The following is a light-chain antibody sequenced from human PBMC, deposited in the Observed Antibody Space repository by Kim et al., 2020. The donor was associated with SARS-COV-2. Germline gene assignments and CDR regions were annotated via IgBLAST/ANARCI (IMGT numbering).Light chain of an antibody. CDR1: NLGTKS. CDR2: YDR. V-gene: IGLV3-21*04. J-gene: IGLJ7*01. Sequence: PGGTAKSTCGGDNLGTKSVQWYQQRPGQAPLLVIAYDRDPPSGIPERFSASNSGNTATLTISRVEAGDEADYYCQVWDSLSNHQVEFGGGTQLTVL. CDR3: QVWDSLSNHQVE.